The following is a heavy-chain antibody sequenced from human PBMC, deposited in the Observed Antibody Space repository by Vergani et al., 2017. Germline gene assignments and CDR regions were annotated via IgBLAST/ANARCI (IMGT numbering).Heavy chain of an antibody. D-gene: IGHD2-2*01. CDR2: IIPIFGTA. Sequence: QVQLVQSGAEVKKPGSSVKVSCKASGGTFSSFAISWVRQAPGQGLEWMGGIIPIFGTANYAQKFQGRVTITADEATSTAYMELSSLRSEDTAVYYCARVVVVPAAMPTENYGMDVWGQGTTVTVSS. J-gene: IGHJ6*02. V-gene: IGHV1-69*12. CDR3: ARVVVVPAAMPTENYGMDV. CDR1: GGTFSSFA.